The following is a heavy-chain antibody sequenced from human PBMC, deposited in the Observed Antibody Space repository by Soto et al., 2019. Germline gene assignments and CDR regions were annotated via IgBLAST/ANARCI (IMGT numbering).Heavy chain of an antibody. V-gene: IGHV4-59*12. Sequence: QVQLQESGPGLVKPSETLSLICTVSGGSISSYYWSWIRQPPGKGLEWIGYIYYTGSTNYNPSLKSRVTISVDTSKNQFSLKLTSVTAADTAVYYCARFVPCSVGTCALDYWGQGTLVTVSS. CDR1: GGSISSYY. CDR2: IYYTGST. CDR3: ARFVPCSVGTCALDY. J-gene: IGHJ4*02. D-gene: IGHD2-15*01.